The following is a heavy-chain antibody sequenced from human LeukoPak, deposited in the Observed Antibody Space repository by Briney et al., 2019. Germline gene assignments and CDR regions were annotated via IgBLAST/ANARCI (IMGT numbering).Heavy chain of an antibody. D-gene: IGHD4-17*01. CDR3: AKVNYGDYENWFDP. CDR1: AFTFSDDY. Sequence: GGSLRLSCAASAFTFSDDYMSWIRQAPGKGLEWVSYISGSGSTVYYADSVKGRFTISRHNSKNTLYLQMNSLRAEDTAVYYCAKVNYGDYENWFDPWGQGTLVTVSS. CDR2: ISGSGSTV. V-gene: IGHV3-11*01. J-gene: IGHJ5*02.